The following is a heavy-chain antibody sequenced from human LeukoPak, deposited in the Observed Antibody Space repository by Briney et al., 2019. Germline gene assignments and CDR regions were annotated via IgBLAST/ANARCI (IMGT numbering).Heavy chain of an antibody. J-gene: IGHJ4*02. D-gene: IGHD6-19*01. CDR2: ISGSGGST. V-gene: IGHV3-23*01. CDR3: AKRGAVAGAVPLDY. CDR1: GFTFSSYA. Sequence: GGSLRLSCAASGFTFSSYAMSWVRQAPGKGLEWVSAISGSGGSTYYADSVKGRFTISRDNSKNTLYLQMNSLRAEDTAVYYCAKRGAVAGAVPLDYWGQGTLVTVSS.